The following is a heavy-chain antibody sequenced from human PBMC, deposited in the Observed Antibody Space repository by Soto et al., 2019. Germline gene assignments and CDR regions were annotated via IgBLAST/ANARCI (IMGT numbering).Heavy chain of an antibody. J-gene: IGHJ5*02. V-gene: IGHV1-69*12. Sequence: QVHLVQSGAEMKKPGSSVKVSCKVSGGDLTNSGISWVRQAPGQGLEWMGGIFPLVAMVDYSQKFQGRVTITVDESTHTAYMDLGSLRTDDTAVYDCAKEGGAAVKSWGQGTLVIVSP. CDR2: IFPLVAMV. CDR1: GGDLTNSG. D-gene: IGHD2-15*01. CDR3: AKEGGAAVKS.